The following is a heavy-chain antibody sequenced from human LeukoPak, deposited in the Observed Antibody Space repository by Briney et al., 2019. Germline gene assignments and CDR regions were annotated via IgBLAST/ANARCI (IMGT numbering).Heavy chain of an antibody. CDR3: ARPRHTSMDIFDY. D-gene: IGHD2-2*03. Sequence: SETLTLTCVVSGFSISHGYFWGWVRQPPGKGLEWIASIYHDERTYYNASLNSRATISVDTSKNQFSLKLGAVTAADTAVYYCARPRHTSMDIFDYWGRGRLVTVSS. V-gene: IGHV4-38-2*01. J-gene: IGHJ4*02. CDR1: GFSISHGYF. CDR2: IYHDERT.